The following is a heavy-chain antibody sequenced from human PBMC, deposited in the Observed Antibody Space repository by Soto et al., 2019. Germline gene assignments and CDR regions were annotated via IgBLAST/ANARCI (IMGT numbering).Heavy chain of an antibody. CDR3: ATHGWDL. D-gene: IGHD6-19*01. V-gene: IGHV3-23*01. CDR1: GFTFSRSD. J-gene: IGHJ5*02. CDR2: INGGRT. Sequence: EVQLLESGGGLVQPGGSLRLSCAASGFTFSRSDMRWVRQAPGKGLEWVSAINGGRTFYGDSVEGRFTVSRDDSKDTLLLKMNSLGIDDTAISYWATHGWDLWGQGTLVTVSS.